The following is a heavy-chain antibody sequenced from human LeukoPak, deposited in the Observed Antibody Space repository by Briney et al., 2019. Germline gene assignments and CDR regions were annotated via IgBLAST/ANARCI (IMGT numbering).Heavy chain of an antibody. Sequence: SSETLSLTCTVSGGSISSGDYYWTWIRQPPGKGLEWIGYIYYSGSSYYNPSLKSRLIISVDTSKNQFSPKLSSVTAADTAVYYCARAPSGGYDTLRYAFDIWGQGTMVTVSS. CDR1: GGSISSGDYY. CDR3: ARAPSGGYDTLRYAFDI. CDR2: IYYSGSS. J-gene: IGHJ3*02. V-gene: IGHV4-30-4*02. D-gene: IGHD3-10*01.